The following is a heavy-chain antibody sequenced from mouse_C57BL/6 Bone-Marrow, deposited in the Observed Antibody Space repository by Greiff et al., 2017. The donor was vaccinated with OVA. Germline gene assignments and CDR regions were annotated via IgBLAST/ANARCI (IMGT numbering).Heavy chain of an antibody. D-gene: IGHD1-2*01. V-gene: IGHV1-64*01. Sequence: QVQLQQSGAELVKPGASVKLSCKASGYTFTSYWMHWVKQRPGQGLEWIGMIHPNSGSTNYNEKFKSKATLTVDKSSSTAYMQLSSLTSEDSAVYYCAREVRLAWFAYWGQGTLVTVSA. CDR1: GYTFTSYW. CDR2: IHPNSGST. CDR3: AREVRLAWFAY. J-gene: IGHJ3*01.